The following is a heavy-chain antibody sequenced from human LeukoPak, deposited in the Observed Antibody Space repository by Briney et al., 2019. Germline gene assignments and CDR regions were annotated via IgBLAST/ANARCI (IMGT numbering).Heavy chain of an antibody. V-gene: IGHV4-61*01. J-gene: IGHJ6*02. Sequence: SETLSLTCTVSGDSVSTTSHYWSWIRQPPGKGLEWIGHIHNSGSTKYNPSLKSRVTISVDTSKNQFSLKLSSVTAADTAVYYCARVGGTNYYYYGMDVWGQGTTVTVSS. D-gene: IGHD1-26*01. CDR2: IHNSGST. CDR1: GDSVSTTSHY. CDR3: ARVGGTNYYYYGMDV.